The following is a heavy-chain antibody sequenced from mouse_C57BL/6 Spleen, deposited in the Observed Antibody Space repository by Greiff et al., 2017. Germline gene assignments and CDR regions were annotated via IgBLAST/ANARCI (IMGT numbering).Heavy chain of an antibody. CDR2: IDPSDSYT. Sequence: VQLQQPGAELVKPGASVKLSCKASGYTFTSYWMQWVKQRPGQGLEWIGEIDPSDSYTNYNQKFKGKATLTVDTSSSTAYMQLSSLTSEDSAVYYCARSYYYGSSYVYFDYWGQGTTLTVSS. J-gene: IGHJ2*01. CDR1: GYTFTSYW. CDR3: ARSYYYGSSYVYFDY. D-gene: IGHD1-1*01. V-gene: IGHV1-50*01.